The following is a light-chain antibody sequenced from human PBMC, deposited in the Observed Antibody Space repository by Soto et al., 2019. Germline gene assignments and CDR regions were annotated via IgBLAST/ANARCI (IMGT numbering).Light chain of an antibody. CDR1: QSVVTY. V-gene: IGKV3-11*02. CDR2: DAS. Sequence: EIVLTQSPATLSLSPGERATLFCSASQSVVTYLAGSQQKPGQAPRLLIYDASNRATGIPARFSGSASWRDFTLTISSLDPEDFAVYYCQQRSNWPFTFGPGTTVDI. J-gene: IGKJ3*01. CDR3: QQRSNWPFT.